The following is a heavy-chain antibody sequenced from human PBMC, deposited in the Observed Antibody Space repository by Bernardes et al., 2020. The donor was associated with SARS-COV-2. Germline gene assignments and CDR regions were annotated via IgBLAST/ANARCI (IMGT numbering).Heavy chain of an antibody. CDR1: GGSISSSDHY. V-gene: IGHV4-39*01. Sequence: SETLSLTCTVSGGSISSSDHYWGWIRHPPGKGLEWIGNIFYSASAFYNPSVKSRATISVDTSKNLFSLKLTSVTAADTAMYYCATGKVITGTSLEYWGQGTLVTVSS. CDR2: IFYSASA. CDR3: ATGKVITGTSLEY. D-gene: IGHD1-7*01. J-gene: IGHJ1*01.